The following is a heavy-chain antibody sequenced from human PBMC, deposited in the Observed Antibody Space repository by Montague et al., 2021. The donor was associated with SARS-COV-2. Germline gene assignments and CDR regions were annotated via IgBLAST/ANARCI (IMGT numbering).Heavy chain of an antibody. D-gene: IGHD6-19*01. CDR2: ISYDGSNK. J-gene: IGHJ4*02. V-gene: IGHV3-30-3*01. Sequence: SLRLSCAASGFTCSSYAMHWVRQAPGKGLEWVAVISYDGSNKYYADSVKGRFTISRDNSKNTLYLQMNSLRAGDTAVYYCARGTGISSGWFDYWGQGTLVTVSS. CDR1: GFTCSSYA. CDR3: ARGTGISSGWFDY.